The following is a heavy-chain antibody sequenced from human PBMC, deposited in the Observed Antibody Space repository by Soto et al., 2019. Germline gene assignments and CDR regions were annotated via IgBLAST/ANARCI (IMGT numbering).Heavy chain of an antibody. CDR2: IYYSRST. J-gene: IGHJ5*02. D-gene: IGHD2-2*01. CDR1: GGSISSYY. Sequence: PSETLSLTCTVSGGSISSYYWTWIRQPPGKKLERIGYIYYSRSTNYNPSHKSRDTISVDTYKNQFSLKLSSVTAADTAVYYCARDTMGYCSSTSCNHPFDPWGQGTLVTVSS. CDR3: ARDTMGYCSSTSCNHPFDP. V-gene: IGHV4-59*01.